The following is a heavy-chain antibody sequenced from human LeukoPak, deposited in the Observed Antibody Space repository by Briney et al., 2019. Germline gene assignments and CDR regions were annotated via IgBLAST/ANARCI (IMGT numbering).Heavy chain of an antibody. Sequence: QAGGSLRLSCAASGFTFSSYSMNWVRQAPGKGLKWLSYISSSSSTIYYADSVKGRFTISRDNAKNSLYLQMNSLRAEDTAVYYCARDLYGDYAANGMDVWGQGTTVTVSS. D-gene: IGHD4-17*01. CDR3: ARDLYGDYAANGMDV. V-gene: IGHV3-48*04. CDR2: ISSSSSTI. J-gene: IGHJ6*02. CDR1: GFTFSSYS.